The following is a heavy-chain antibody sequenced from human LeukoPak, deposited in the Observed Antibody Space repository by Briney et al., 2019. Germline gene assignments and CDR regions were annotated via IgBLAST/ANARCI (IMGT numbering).Heavy chain of an antibody. Sequence: PSETLSLTCTVSGGSVSSGSYYWSWIRQPPGKGLEWIGYIYYSGSTNYNPSLKSRVTISVDTSKNQFSLKLSSVTAADTAVYYCARENRADWSAFEYWGQGALVTVSS. CDR2: IYYSGST. V-gene: IGHV4-61*01. CDR1: GGSVSSGSYY. D-gene: IGHD3-9*01. J-gene: IGHJ4*02. CDR3: ARENRADWSAFEY.